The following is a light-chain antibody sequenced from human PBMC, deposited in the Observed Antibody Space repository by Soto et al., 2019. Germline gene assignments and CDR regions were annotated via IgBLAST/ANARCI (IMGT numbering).Light chain of an antibody. CDR2: AAS. CDR1: QGISSY. J-gene: IGKJ1*01. CDR3: LQGYNTFWT. Sequence: AIRMTQSPSSFSASTGDRVTITCRASQGISSYLAWYQQKPGKAPKLLIYAASTLQSGVPSRFSGSGSGTHFTLTISSLRPEDSATYYCLQGYNTFWTFGQGTKVEIK. V-gene: IGKV1-8*01.